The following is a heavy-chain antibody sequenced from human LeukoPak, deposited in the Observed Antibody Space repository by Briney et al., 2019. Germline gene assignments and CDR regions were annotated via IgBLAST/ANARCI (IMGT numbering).Heavy chain of an antibody. CDR1: GYTFTSYG. CDR2: ISAYNGNT. CDR3: VVGAKIGYYYYGMDV. D-gene: IGHD1-26*01. J-gene: IGHJ6*02. V-gene: IGHV1-18*01. Sequence: GASVKVSCKASGYTFTSYGISWVRQAPGQGLEWMGWISAYNGNTNHAQKLQGRVTMTTDTSTSTAYMELRSLRSDDTAVYYCVVGAKIGYYYYGMDVWGQGTTVTVSS.